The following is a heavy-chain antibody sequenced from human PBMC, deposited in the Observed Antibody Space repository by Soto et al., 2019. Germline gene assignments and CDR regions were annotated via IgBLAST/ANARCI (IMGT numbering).Heavy chain of an antibody. Sequence: GASVKVSRKVSGYTLTELSMHWVRQAPGKGLEWKGGFDPEDGETIYAQKFQGRVTMTEDTSSDTAYMELSSLRSEDTAVYYCSTSLGIAAPSHAFDIWGQGTMVTVSS. CDR3: STSLGIAAPSHAFDI. CDR1: GYTLTELS. V-gene: IGHV1-24*01. CDR2: FDPEDGET. J-gene: IGHJ3*02. D-gene: IGHD6-13*01.